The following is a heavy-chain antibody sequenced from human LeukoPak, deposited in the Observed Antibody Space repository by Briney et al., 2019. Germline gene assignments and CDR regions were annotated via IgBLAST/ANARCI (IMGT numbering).Heavy chain of an antibody. CDR2: IYYSGST. J-gene: IGHJ4*02. CDR1: GGSISSSSYY. Sequence: SETLSLTCTVSGGSISSSSYYWGWIRQPPGKGLEWIGSIYYSGSTYYNPSLKSRVTISVDTSKNQFSLKLSSVTAADTAVYYCARSGFNRWGSYRIFFDYWGQGTLVTVSS. CDR3: ARSGFNRWGSYRIFFDY. D-gene: IGHD3-16*02. V-gene: IGHV4-39*01.